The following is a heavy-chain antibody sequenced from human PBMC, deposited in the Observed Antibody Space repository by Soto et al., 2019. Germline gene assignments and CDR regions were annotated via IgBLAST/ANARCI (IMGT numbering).Heavy chain of an antibody. V-gene: IGHV3-11*06. D-gene: IGHD4-17*01. Sequence: LRLSCAASEFIFSDYYMSWIRQAPGKGLEWVSSISSSSSYTNYAGSVKGRFTISRDNAKNSLYLQMNSLRAEDTAVYYCARDPYGDYEFDYWGQGTLVTVSS. CDR1: EFIFSDYY. CDR2: ISSSSSYT. J-gene: IGHJ4*02. CDR3: ARDPYGDYEFDY.